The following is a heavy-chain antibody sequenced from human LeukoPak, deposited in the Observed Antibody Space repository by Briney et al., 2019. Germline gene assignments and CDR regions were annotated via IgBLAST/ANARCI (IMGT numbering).Heavy chain of an antibody. J-gene: IGHJ4*02. Sequence: SETLSLTCSVSGGSIGSNTYFWGWIRQPPGKGLEWIGYIYYSGSTNYNPSLESRVTISVDTSKNQFSLKLSSVTAADTAVYYCARERARYGDFAYWGQGTLVTVSS. CDR1: GGSIGSNTYF. V-gene: IGHV4-61*01. CDR2: IYYSGST. CDR3: ARERARYGDFAY. D-gene: IGHD4-17*01.